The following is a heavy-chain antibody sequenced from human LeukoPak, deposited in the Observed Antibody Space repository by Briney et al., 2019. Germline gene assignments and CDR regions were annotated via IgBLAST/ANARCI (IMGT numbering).Heavy chain of an antibody. CDR1: GYTFTSYD. V-gene: IGHV1-8*01. CDR2: MNPNSGNT. D-gene: IGHD3-22*01. CDR3: ARERGGRLFYYDSSGYSP. Sequence: ASVKVSCKASGYTFTSYDINWVRQATGQGLEWMGWMNPNSGNTGYAQKFQGRVTMTRNTSINTAYMELSSLRSEDTAVYYCARERGGRLFYYDSSGYSPWGQETLVTVSS. J-gene: IGHJ5*02.